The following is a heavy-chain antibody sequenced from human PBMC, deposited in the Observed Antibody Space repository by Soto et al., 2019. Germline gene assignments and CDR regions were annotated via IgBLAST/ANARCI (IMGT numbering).Heavy chain of an antibody. V-gene: IGHV1-46*01. J-gene: IGHJ5*02. CDR1: GGTFSSYA. Sequence: ASVKVSCKASGGTFSSYAISWVRQAPGQGLEWMGIINPSGGSTSYAQKFQGRVTMTRDTSTSTVYMELSSLRSEDTAVYYCATQRYYDSSGKNWFDPWGQGTLVTVSS. D-gene: IGHD3-22*01. CDR2: INPSGGST. CDR3: ATQRYYDSSGKNWFDP.